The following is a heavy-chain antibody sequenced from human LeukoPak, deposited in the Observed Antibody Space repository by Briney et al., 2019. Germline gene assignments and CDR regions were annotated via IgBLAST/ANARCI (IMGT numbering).Heavy chain of an antibody. D-gene: IGHD5-12*01. CDR1: GGSMRNYY. CDR2: ISHSGST. J-gene: IGHJ4*02. Sequence: TSETLSLTCNVSGGSMRNYYWSWIRQPPGKGLEWIGYISHSGSTKYNPSLKSRVTISVDTSKNQFSLKLSSVTAADTAVYYCARSGSGYLRYYFDYWGQGTLVTVSS. V-gene: IGHV4-59*12. CDR3: ARSGSGYLRYYFDY.